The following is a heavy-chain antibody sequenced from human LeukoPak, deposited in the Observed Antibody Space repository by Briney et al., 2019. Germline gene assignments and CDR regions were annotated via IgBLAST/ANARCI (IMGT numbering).Heavy chain of an antibody. V-gene: IGHV3-21*01. Sequence: PGGSLRLSCAASGFPFSTYTITWVRQAPGNGPQWVASISSDSRYIHYADSVKGRFTVSRDNAKTSVYLQMSSLRGEDTAVYYCARDGLGSYDYWGQGTLVTVSS. CDR1: GFPFSTYT. J-gene: IGHJ4*02. CDR2: ISSDSRYI. CDR3: ARDGLGSYDY. D-gene: IGHD3-10*01.